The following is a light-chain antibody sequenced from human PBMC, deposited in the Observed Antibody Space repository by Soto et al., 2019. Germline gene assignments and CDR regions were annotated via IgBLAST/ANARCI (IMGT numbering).Light chain of an antibody. J-gene: IGLJ1*01. CDR1: SSDVGGYNY. CDR3: SSYTTISTYV. CDR2: DVR. Sequence: QLVLTQPASVSGSPGQSITISCTGTSSDVGGYNYVSWYQQHPGKAPKLMIYDVRNRPSGVSNRFSGSKSVNTASLTISGLQAEDEADYYCSSYTTISTYVFGTGIKLTVL. V-gene: IGLV2-14*03.